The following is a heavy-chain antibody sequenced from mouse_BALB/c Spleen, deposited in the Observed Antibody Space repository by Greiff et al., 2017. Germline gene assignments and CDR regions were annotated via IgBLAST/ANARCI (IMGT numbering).Heavy chain of an antibody. D-gene: IGHD1-1*01. CDR2: ISDGGSYT. V-gene: IGHV5-4*02. CDR3: ARDRGLLRSYYYAMDY. CDR1: GFTFSDYY. Sequence: EVMLVESGGGLVKPGGSLKLSCAASGFTFSDYYMYWVRQTPEKRLEWVATISDGGSYTYYPDSVKGRFTISRDNAKNNLYLQMSRLKSEDTAMYYCARDRGLLRSYYYAMDYWGQGTSVTVSS. J-gene: IGHJ4*01.